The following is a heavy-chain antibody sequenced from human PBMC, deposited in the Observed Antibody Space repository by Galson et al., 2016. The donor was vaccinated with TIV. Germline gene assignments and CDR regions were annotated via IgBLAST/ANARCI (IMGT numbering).Heavy chain of an antibody. Sequence: SLRLSCAAPGSSFSRYGMHWVRQAPGKGLEWVALIWYEGINKDYADSVKGRFTVTRDNSKRTVYLQMNSLRAEDTAIYYCARIQGDSSGWFDVWGQGTQVTVSS. CDR1: GSSFSRYG. CDR3: ARIQGDSSGWFDV. D-gene: IGHD6-19*01. J-gene: IGHJ5*02. CDR2: IWYEGINK. V-gene: IGHV3-33*01.